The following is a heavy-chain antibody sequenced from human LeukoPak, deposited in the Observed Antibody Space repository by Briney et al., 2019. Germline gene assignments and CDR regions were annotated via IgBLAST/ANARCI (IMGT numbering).Heavy chain of an antibody. CDR3: ARESERFAFDY. J-gene: IGHJ4*02. CDR2: INSGGSGT. D-gene: IGHD1-1*01. V-gene: IGHV3-74*01. CDR1: GFNFASNW. Sequence: GGSLRLSCAASGFNFASNWTHWVRQTPGKGLMWVSRINSGGSGTSYADSVEGRFTISRDNSKNTLYLQMNSLRAEDTAVYYCARESERFAFDYWGQGTLVTVSS.